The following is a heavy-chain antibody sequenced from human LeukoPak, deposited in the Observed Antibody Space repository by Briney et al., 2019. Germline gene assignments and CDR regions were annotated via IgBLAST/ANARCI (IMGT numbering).Heavy chain of an antibody. CDR2: ISSSSSYI. J-gene: IGHJ4*02. Sequence: GGSLRLSCAASGFIFSSYSLSWVRQTPGEGLGWVSSISSSSSYIYYADSVKGRFTISRDNAKNSLYLQMNSLRAEDTTLYYCAKVLSSGYYFPAFDYWGQGTLVTVSS. CDR1: GFIFSSYS. V-gene: IGHV3-21*04. CDR3: AKVLSSGYYFPAFDY. D-gene: IGHD3-22*01.